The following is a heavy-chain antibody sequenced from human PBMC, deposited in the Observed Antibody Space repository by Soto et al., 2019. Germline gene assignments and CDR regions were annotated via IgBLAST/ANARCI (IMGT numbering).Heavy chain of an antibody. D-gene: IGHD3-22*01. CDR1: GYTFITYG. V-gene: IGHV1-18*01. CDR2: ISTYNGDT. Sequence: QVQLVQSGAEVKEPGASVKVSCKASGYTFITYGMSWVRQAPGQGLDWMGWISTYNGDTKYADRLQGRVPMTKDTTTGTAYMELRSLRSDDTAVYYCARGPTDYYDKSGYYSLDYWGQGTLVTVSS. CDR3: ARGPTDYYDKSGYYSLDY. J-gene: IGHJ4*02.